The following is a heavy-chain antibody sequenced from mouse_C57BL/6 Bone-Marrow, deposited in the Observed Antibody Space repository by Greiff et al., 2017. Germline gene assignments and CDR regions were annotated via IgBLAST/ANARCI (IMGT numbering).Heavy chain of an antibody. V-gene: IGHV1-81*01. CDR3: ARRRDYGNPWFAY. Sequence: VQLQQSGAELARPGASVKLSCKASGYTFTSYGISWVKQRTGQGLEWIGEIYPRSGNTYYNEKFKGKATLTADKSSITEYMELRSLTSEDSAVYFCARRRDYGNPWFAYWGQGTLVTVSA. D-gene: IGHD2-1*01. CDR1: GYTFTSYG. J-gene: IGHJ3*01. CDR2: IYPRSGNT.